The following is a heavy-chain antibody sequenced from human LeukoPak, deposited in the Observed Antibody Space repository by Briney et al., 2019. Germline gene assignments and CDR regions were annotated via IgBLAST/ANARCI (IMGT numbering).Heavy chain of an antibody. CDR3: ARDVAEGQQVIQNFFDY. D-gene: IGHD6-13*01. J-gene: IGHJ4*02. Sequence: ASVKVSCKASGYSFTGYYIHWVRQAPGQGLEWMGWINPSSGVTKSAQKFQGRVTMTRDSSINTAYMKLTRLRSDDTAVYFCARDVAEGQQVIQNFFDYWGQGALVTVSS. CDR2: INPSSGVT. CDR1: GYSFTGYY. V-gene: IGHV1-2*02.